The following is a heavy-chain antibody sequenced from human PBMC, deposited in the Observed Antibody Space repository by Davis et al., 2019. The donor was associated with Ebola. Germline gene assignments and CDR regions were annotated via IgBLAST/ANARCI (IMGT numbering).Heavy chain of an antibody. CDR1: GYTLSSYD. V-gene: IGHV1-8*03. CDR3: ARRSELGPWYFDL. CDR2: MNTDSGRT. D-gene: IGHD3-10*01. Sequence: ASVKVSCKASGYTLSSYDINWLRLAPGQGLEWMAWMNTDSGRTGSAQKFQGRLTVTRDISISTAYMELSGLRSDDTAIYYCARRSELGPWYFDLWGRGTLVTVSP. J-gene: IGHJ2*01.